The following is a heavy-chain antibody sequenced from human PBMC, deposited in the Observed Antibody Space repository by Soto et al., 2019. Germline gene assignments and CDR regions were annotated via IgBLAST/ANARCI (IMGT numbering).Heavy chain of an antibody. Sequence: QLQLQESGPGLVKPSETLSLTCTVSGGSISSSSYYWGWIRQPPGKGLEWIGSIYYSGSTYYNPSLKSRVTISVDTSKNQCSLKLSSVTAADTAVYYCARRGATTGSHWYFDLWGRGTLVTVSS. CDR1: GGSISSSSYY. V-gene: IGHV4-39*01. CDR3: ARRGATTGSHWYFDL. D-gene: IGHD1-26*01. CDR2: IYYSGST. J-gene: IGHJ2*01.